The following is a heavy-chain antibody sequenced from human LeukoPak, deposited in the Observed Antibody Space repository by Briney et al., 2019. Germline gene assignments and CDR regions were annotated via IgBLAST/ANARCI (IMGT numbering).Heavy chain of an antibody. CDR2: INHSGST. V-gene: IGHV4-34*01. CDR3: ARISCGVSGGSCYLPYYYYGMDV. CDR1: GGSFSGYY. Sequence: SETLSPTCAVYGGSFSGYYWSWIRQPPGKGLEWIGEINHSGSTNYNPSLKSRVTISVDTSKNQFSLKLSSVTAADTAVYYCARISCGVSGGSCYLPYYYYGMDVWGQGTTVTVSS. D-gene: IGHD2-15*01. J-gene: IGHJ6*02.